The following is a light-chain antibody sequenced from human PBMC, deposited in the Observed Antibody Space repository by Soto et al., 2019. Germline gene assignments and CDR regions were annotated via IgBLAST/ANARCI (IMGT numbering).Light chain of an antibody. V-gene: IGKV1-8*01. J-gene: IGKJ4*01. Sequence: AIRMTQSPSSFSASTGDRVTITCRASQGISSYLAWYQQKPGKAPKLLIYAASTLQSGVPSRFSGSGSGTVFTLNFCCLQSEYFATYYCQQYYSYPPLTFGGGTKVEIK. CDR2: AAS. CDR1: QGISSY. CDR3: QQYYSYPPLT.